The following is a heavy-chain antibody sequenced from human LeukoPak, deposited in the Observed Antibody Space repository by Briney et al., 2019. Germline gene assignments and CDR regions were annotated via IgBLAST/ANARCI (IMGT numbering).Heavy chain of an antibody. J-gene: IGHJ5*02. CDR1: GFTFSSYS. D-gene: IGHD4-17*01. V-gene: IGHV3-23*01. CDR3: ATCHYGFDNWFDP. CDR2: ISGSGGST. Sequence: GGSLRLSCAASGFTFSSYSMNWVRQAPGKGLEWVSAISGSGGSTYYADSVKGRFTISRDNSKNTLYLQMNSLRAEDTAVYYCATCHYGFDNWFDPWGQGTLVTVSS.